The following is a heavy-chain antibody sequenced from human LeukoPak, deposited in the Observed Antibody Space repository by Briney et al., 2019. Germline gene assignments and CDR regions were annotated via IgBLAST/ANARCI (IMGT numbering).Heavy chain of an antibody. J-gene: IGHJ4*02. Sequence: GGSLRLSCAASGFTFSSYSMNWVRQAPGKGLEWVSYISSSSSTIYYADSVKGRFTISRDNAKNSVYLQMNSLRVEDTAVYYWARDYLIAVAGRLGYGGQGTLVTVSS. D-gene: IGHD6-19*01. CDR2: ISSSSSTI. CDR1: GFTFSSYS. CDR3: ARDYLIAVAGRLGY. V-gene: IGHV3-48*04.